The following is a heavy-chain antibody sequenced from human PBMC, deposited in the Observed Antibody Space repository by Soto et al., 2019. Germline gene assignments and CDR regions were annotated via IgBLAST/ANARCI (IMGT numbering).Heavy chain of an antibody. CDR1: GGSISSGGYS. CDR2: IYHSGST. V-gene: IGHV4-30-2*01. J-gene: IGHJ6*03. D-gene: IGHD3-10*01. CDR3: ARAAGMVRGVSDMDV. Sequence: QLQLQESGSGLVKPSQTLSLTCAVSGGSISSGGYSWSWIRQPPGKGLEWIGYIYHSGSTYYNPSLKSRVTISVDRSKNQFSLKLSSVTAADTAVYYCARAAGMVRGVSDMDVWGKGTTVTVSS.